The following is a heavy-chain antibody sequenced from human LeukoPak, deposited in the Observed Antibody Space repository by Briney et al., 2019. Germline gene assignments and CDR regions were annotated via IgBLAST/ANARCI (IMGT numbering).Heavy chain of an antibody. D-gene: IGHD6-19*01. J-gene: IGHJ4*02. CDR1: GFTFSSYA. V-gene: IGHV3-23*01. CDR3: AKANSGGWFPCDY. CDR2: INDNGGST. Sequence: GGSLRLSCAASGFTFSSYAMSWVRQAPGKGLEWVSVINDNGGSTYFEDSVKGRFTISRDNSKNTLYLQMNSLRAEDTAVYYCAKANSGGWFPCDYWGQGTLVTVSS.